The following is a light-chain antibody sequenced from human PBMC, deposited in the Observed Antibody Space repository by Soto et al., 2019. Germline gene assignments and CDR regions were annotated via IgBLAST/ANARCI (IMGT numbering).Light chain of an antibody. Sequence: EIVLTQSPGTLSLSRGERATLSCSASQSVSSSYLAWYQQKPGQAPRLLIYGASSRATGIPARFSGSGSGTEFTLTISSLQSEDFAVYYCQQYNNWPLWTFGQGTKVDIK. J-gene: IGKJ1*01. CDR1: QSVSSSY. CDR2: GAS. CDR3: QQYNNWPLWT. V-gene: IGKV3D-15*01.